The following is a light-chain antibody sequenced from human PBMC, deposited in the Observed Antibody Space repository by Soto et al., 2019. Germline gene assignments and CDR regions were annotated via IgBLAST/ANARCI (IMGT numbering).Light chain of an antibody. Sequence: QSVLTQPASVSGCPGQSITISCSGSTSDVGGHDFVSWYQHHPGKAPKLLIFEVTNRPSGVSHRFSGSKSGNTASLTISGLQVEDEADYYCTSYTSRSPYVFGSGTKVTVL. CDR2: EVT. CDR1: TSDVGGHDF. J-gene: IGLJ1*01. V-gene: IGLV2-14*01. CDR3: TSYTSRSPYV.